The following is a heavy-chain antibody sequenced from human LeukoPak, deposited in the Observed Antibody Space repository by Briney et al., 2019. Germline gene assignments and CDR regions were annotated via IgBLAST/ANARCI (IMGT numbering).Heavy chain of an antibody. D-gene: IGHD3-10*01. V-gene: IGHV3-23*01. Sequence: GGSVSLSRVACVFTYRRYVLRWVRQAPGKGLEGVSGISGSGGNTYYADSVKGRFTISRDNSKNTLYLQMNGLRAEDTAVYYCAKDPLWFGELLYYFDYWGQGTLVTVSS. J-gene: IGHJ4*02. CDR1: VFTYRRYV. CDR2: ISGSGGNT. CDR3: AKDPLWFGELLYYFDY.